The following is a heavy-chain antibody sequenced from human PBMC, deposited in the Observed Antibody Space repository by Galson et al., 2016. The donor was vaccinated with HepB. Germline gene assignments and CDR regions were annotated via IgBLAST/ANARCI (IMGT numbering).Heavy chain of an antibody. D-gene: IGHD2-2*01. Sequence: SVKVSCKAAGYTFTSYGITWVRQAPGQGLEWMGWINAYNGNTNYAQKLQGRVTMTTDTSTSTAYMELRSLRSDDTAVYYCAREFCSSTSCEWGAFDIWGQGTMVTVSS. CDR1: GYTFTSYG. J-gene: IGHJ3*02. V-gene: IGHV1-18*04. CDR3: AREFCSSTSCEWGAFDI. CDR2: INAYNGNT.